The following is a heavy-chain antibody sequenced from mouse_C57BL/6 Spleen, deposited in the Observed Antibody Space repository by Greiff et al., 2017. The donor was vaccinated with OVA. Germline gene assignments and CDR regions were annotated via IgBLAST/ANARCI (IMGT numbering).Heavy chain of an antibody. J-gene: IGHJ1*03. D-gene: IGHD1-1*01. CDR1: GYAFSSSW. Sequence: VKLQQSGPELVKPGASVKISCKASGYAFSSSWMHWVKQRPGKGLEWIGRIYPGDGDTNYNGKFKGKATLTADKSSSTAYMQLSILTSEDSAVYCCASDYNASWYFDVWGTGTSVTVSS. V-gene: IGHV1-82*01. CDR3: ASDYNASWYFDV. CDR2: IYPGDGDT.